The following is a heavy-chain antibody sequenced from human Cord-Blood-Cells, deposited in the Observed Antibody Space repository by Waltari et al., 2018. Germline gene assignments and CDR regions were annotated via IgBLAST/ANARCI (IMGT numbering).Heavy chain of an antibody. D-gene: IGHD5-12*01. CDR3: ARKKPTMATNYYYGMDV. CDR1: GYTFTGYY. CDR2: INPNRGGK. J-gene: IGHJ6*02. Sequence: QVQLVQSGAEVKKPGASVKVSCKASGYTFTGYYMHWVRQAPGQGLEWMGRINPNRGGKNDAQKFQGRVTMTRDTSISTAYMELSRLRSDDTAVYYCARKKPTMATNYYYGMDVWGQGTTVTVS. V-gene: IGHV1-2*06.